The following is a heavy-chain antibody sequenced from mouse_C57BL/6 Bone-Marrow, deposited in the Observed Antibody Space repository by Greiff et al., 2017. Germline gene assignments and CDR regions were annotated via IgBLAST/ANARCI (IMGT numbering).Heavy chain of an antibody. CDR2: INPNNGGT. Sequence: EVQLQQSGPELVKPGASVKISCKASGYTFTDYYMNWVKQSHGKSLEWIGDINPNNGGTSYNQKFKGKATLTVDKSSSTAYMELRSLTSEDAAGYYCARRNYGSPLFDYWGQGTTLTVSS. J-gene: IGHJ2*01. CDR3: ARRNYGSPLFDY. D-gene: IGHD1-1*01. V-gene: IGHV1-26*01. CDR1: GYTFTDYY.